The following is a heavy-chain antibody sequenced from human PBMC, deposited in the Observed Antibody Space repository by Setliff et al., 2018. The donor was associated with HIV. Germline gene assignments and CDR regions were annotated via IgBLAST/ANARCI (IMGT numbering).Heavy chain of an antibody. J-gene: IGHJ4*02. D-gene: IGHD3-22*01. CDR1: GFTFSRYS. Sequence: GGSLRLSCVASGFTFSRYSMSWFRQAPGKGLEWVGLIYTSSDYMHYADSVRGRFTISRDDAKSSLYLHMNSLRAEDTAVYYCARDPKTGIFDSSGYQSVFWGQGTLITVSS. CDR2: IYTSSDYM. V-gene: IGHV3-21*01. CDR3: ARDPKTGIFDSSGYQSVF.